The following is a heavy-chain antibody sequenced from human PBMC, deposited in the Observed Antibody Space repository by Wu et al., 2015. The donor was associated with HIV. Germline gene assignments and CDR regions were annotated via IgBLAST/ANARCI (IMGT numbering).Heavy chain of an antibody. V-gene: IGHV1-2*02. CDR3: AKGNYDFWAAHFADNWFGP. CDR2: INPKDGAT. CDR1: GYTFINNF. J-gene: IGHJ5*02. D-gene: IGHD3-3*01. Sequence: QVQLVQSRAGVKKPGASVKVSCTAFGYTFINNFLHWVRQAPGQGLEWMGWINPKDGATDFARKFQGRVTMTRDTSFSTAYMNLISLTSDDTAVYYCAKGNYDFWAAHFADNWFGPWGQGTLGHRLL.